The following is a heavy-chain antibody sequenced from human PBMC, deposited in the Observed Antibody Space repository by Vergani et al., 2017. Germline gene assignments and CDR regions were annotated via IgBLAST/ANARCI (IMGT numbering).Heavy chain of an antibody. CDR1: GFTFSSYG. J-gene: IGHJ5*02. CDR2: IRYDGSNK. D-gene: IGHD3-9*01. Sequence: QVQLVESGGGVVQPGGSLILSCAASGFTFSSYGMHWVRQAPGKGLEWVAFIRYDGSNKYYADSVKGRFTISRDNSKNTLYLQMNSLRAEDTAVYYCAKDRYYDILTGYYHWGQGTLVTVSS. CDR3: AKDRYYDILTGYYH. V-gene: IGHV3-30*02.